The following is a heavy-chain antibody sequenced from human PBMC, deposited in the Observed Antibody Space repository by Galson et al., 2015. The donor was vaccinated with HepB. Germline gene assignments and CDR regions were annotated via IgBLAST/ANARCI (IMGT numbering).Heavy chain of an antibody. CDR1: GFTFNSYA. D-gene: IGHD4-23*01. CDR3: ARDYGGNLLDH. Sequence: SLRLSCAASGFTFNSYAMHWVRQAPGKGLEYVSGISTNEGSTYYANSVKGRFTISRDRSKNTLYLQMDSLRVEDMAVYYCARDYGGNLLDHWGQGTLVTVSS. J-gene: IGHJ4*02. CDR2: ISTNEGST. V-gene: IGHV3-64*01.